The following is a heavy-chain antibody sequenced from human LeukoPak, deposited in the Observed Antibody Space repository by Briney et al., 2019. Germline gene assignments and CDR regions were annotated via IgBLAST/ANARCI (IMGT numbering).Heavy chain of an antibody. CDR1: GFTVSSNY. Sequence: GVLLLSCAASGFTVSSNYMSWVRQAPGEGLEWVANIKQDGTEKYYVDSVKGRFIISRDNAKNSLYLQMNSLRAEDTAVYYCAKDRSYYSKTIDYWGQGTLVTVSS. D-gene: IGHD1-26*01. CDR3: AKDRSYYSKTIDY. V-gene: IGHV3-7*01. J-gene: IGHJ4*02. CDR2: IKQDGTEK.